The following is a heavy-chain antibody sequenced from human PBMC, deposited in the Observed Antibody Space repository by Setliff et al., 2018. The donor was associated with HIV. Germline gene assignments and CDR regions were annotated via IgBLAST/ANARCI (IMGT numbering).Heavy chain of an antibody. CDR3: ARYNWNPLGYRFDY. D-gene: IGHD1-20*01. CDR1: GFTFSTYG. Sequence: GGSLRLSCAASGFTFSTYGMNWVRQAPGKGLEWVSYISSDSSTIYYADSVKGRFTISRDNAKNSLYLQMNSLRAEDTAVYYCARYNWNPLGYRFDYWGQGTLVTVSS. V-gene: IGHV3-48*04. CDR2: ISSDSSTI. J-gene: IGHJ4*02.